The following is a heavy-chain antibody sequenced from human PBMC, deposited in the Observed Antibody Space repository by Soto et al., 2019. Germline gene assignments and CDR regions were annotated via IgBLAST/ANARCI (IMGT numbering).Heavy chain of an antibody. CDR3: ARDAFYNWFDP. V-gene: IGHV1-18*04. Sequence: GASVKVSCKASGYTFTSYYMHWVRQAPGQGLEWMGWISAYNGNTNYAQKLQGRVTMTTDTSTSTAYMELRSLRSDDTAVYYCARDAFYNWFDPWGQGTLVTVSS. CDR1: GYTFTSYY. CDR2: ISAYNGNT. J-gene: IGHJ5*02. D-gene: IGHD3-3*02.